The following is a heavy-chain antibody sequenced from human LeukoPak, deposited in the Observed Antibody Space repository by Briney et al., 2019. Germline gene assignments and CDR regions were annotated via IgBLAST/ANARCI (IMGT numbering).Heavy chain of an antibody. CDR2: ISGSGRQT. CDR1: GFTFSSYA. Sequence: GGSLRLSCAASGFTFSSYALSWVRQAPGKGMEWVSLISGSGRQTEYGDSVKGRFTISRDNSKNTLSLQINSLKAEDTAIYYCAKHLRTHVWFFDYWGQGTLVTVSS. D-gene: IGHD3-9*01. J-gene: IGHJ4*02. CDR3: AKHLRTHVWFFDY. V-gene: IGHV3-23*01.